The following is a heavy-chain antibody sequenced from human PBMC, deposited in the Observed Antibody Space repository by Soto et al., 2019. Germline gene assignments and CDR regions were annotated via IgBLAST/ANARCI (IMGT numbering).Heavy chain of an antibody. CDR3: AHSTVPAAMPSSYFAY. CDR1: GFSLSTSGVG. Sequence: SGPTLVNATRTLRLTCTFSGFSLSTSGVGVGWIRQPPGKALEWLALIYWDDDKRYSPSLKSRLTITKDTSKNQVVLTMTNMDPVDTATYYCAHSTVPAAMPSSYFAYWGQGTLVTVSS. J-gene: IGHJ4*02. CDR2: IYWDDDK. V-gene: IGHV2-5*02. D-gene: IGHD2-2*01.